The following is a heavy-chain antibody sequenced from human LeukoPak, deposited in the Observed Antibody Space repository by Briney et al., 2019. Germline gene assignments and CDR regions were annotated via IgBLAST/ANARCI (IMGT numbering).Heavy chain of an antibody. V-gene: IGHV1-8*01. D-gene: IGHD2-21*02. CDR1: GYTFTSYD. CDR2: MNPNSGNT. Sequence: ASVKVSCKASGYTFTSYDINWVRQATGQGLEWMGWMNPNSGNTGYAQKFQGRVTMTRNTSLSTAYMEPSSLRSEDTAVYYCARESSPPAAYCGGDCYWDWFDPWGQGTLVTVSS. CDR3: ARESSPPAAYCGGDCYWDWFDP. J-gene: IGHJ5*02.